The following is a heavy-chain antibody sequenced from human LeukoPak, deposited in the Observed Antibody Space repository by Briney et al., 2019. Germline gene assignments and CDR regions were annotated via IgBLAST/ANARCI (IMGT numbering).Heavy chain of an antibody. V-gene: IGHV3-74*01. J-gene: IGHJ4*02. CDR2: ISGDGRNI. Sequence: GGSLRLSCVASGFTFSSYWMHWVRQDPRKGLVWVSRISGDGRNINYADSVRGRFTISRDNSKSTLYLQMNGLRAEDTAVYYCAKEGVGGWGQGTLVTVSS. CDR3: AKEGVGG. CDR1: GFTFSSYW. D-gene: IGHD1-26*01.